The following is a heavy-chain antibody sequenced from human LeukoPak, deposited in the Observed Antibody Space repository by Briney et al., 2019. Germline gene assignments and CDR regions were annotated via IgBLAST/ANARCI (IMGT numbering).Heavy chain of an antibody. CDR3: AKEGY. CDR2: IKKDESEK. V-gene: IGHV3-7*01. CDR1: GFSFSVNW. Sequence: GGSLRLSWAASGFSFSVNWMSWVRQAPGKGPEWVASIKKDESEKYYVDSVSGRFTISRDNAKNSLYLQMNSLRVEDTAVYYCAKEGYWGRGTLVTVSS. J-gene: IGHJ4*02.